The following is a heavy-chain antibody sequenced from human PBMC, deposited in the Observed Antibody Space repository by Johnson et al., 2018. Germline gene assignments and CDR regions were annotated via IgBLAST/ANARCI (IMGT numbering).Heavy chain of an antibody. CDR1: GYTFTSYD. CDR2: MNPNSGNK. Sequence: QVQLQESGAEVKKPGASVKVSCKASGYTFTSYDINWVRQATGQGLEWMGWMNPNSGNKGYAQKFQGRVTMTRNTSISTAYMELSNLRSEDTAVYYCARDGATPNYYGMDVWGQGTTVTVSS. J-gene: IGHJ6*02. CDR3: ARDGATPNYYGMDV. V-gene: IGHV1-8*01. D-gene: IGHD1-26*01.